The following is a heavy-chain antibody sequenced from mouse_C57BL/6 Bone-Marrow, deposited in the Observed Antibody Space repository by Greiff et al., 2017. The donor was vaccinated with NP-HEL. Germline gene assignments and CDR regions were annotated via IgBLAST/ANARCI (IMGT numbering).Heavy chain of an antibody. V-gene: IGHV1-64*01. Sequence: QVQLQQPGAELVKPGASVKLSCKASGYTFTSYWMHWVKQRPGQGLEWIGMIHPNSGSTNYNEKFKSKATLTVDKSSSTAYTQLSSLTSEDSAVYYCARGGGYYAWFAYWGQGTLVTVSA. CDR1: GYTFTSYW. CDR2: IHPNSGST. CDR3: ARGGGYYAWFAY. D-gene: IGHD2-3*01. J-gene: IGHJ3*01.